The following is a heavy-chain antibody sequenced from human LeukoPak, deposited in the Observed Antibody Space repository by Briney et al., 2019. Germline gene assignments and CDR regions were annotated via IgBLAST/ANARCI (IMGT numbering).Heavy chain of an antibody. CDR1: GFTFSSYS. CDR2: ISSSSSYI. D-gene: IGHD3-16*02. CDR3: AKHPGGFTGIVNYYYMDV. J-gene: IGHJ6*03. Sequence: PGGSLRLSCAASGFTFSSYSMNWVRQAPGKGLEWVSSISSSSSYIYYADSVKGRFTISRDNAKNSLYLQMNSLRLEDTAVYYCAKHPGGFTGIVNYYYMDVWGEGTTVTVSS. V-gene: IGHV3-21*01.